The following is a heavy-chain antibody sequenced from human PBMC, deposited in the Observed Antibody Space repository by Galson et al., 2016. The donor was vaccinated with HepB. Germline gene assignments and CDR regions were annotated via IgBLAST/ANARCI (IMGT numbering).Heavy chain of an antibody. CDR2: IKPDGSEK. V-gene: IGHV3-7*03. J-gene: IGHJ4*02. CDR3: ATYYYGLGHAY. Sequence: SLRLSCAGSGFSFGSYWMSWVRQSPGKGLEWVANIKPDGSEKYYVDSVKGRFTISRDNAKNSLYLQMNSLRAEDTAIYYCATYYYGLGHAYWGQGTLITVSS. CDR1: GFSFGSYW. D-gene: IGHD3-10*01.